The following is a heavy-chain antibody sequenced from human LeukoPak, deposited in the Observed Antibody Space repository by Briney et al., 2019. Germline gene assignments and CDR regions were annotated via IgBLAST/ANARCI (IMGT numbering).Heavy chain of an antibody. D-gene: IGHD5-24*01. V-gene: IGHV1-2*02. CDR3: ARDQRWLQLDYFDY. J-gene: IGHJ4*02. Sequence: ASVKVSCKASGYTFTGYYMHWVRQAPGQGLEWMGWINPNSGGTNYAQKFQGRVTMTRDMSTSTVYMELSSLRSEDTAVYYCARDQRWLQLDYFDYWGQGTLVTVSS. CDR1: GYTFTGYY. CDR2: INPNSGGT.